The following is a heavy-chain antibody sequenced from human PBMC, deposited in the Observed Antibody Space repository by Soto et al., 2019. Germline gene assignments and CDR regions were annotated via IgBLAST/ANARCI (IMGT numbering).Heavy chain of an antibody. CDR2: ISGSGGST. CDR3: AKAPSSGGRYFDY. CDR1: GFTFSSYA. V-gene: IGHV3-23*01. D-gene: IGHD6-19*01. Sequence: LRLSCAASGFTFSSYAMSWVRQAPGKGLEWVSAISGSGGSTYYADSVKGRFTISRDNSKNTLYLQMNSLRAEDTAVYYCAKAPSSGGRYFDYWGQGTLVTVSS. J-gene: IGHJ4*02.